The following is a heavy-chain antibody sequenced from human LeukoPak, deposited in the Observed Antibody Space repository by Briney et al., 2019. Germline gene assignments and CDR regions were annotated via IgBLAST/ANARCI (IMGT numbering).Heavy chain of an antibody. CDR3: ARETIYGSGSDNYYMDV. D-gene: IGHD3-10*01. Sequence: SGGSLRLSCAASGFTFSSYAMHWVRQAPGKGLEWVSSISSSSSYIYYADSVKGRFTISRDNAKNSLYLQMNSLRAGDTAVYYCARETIYGSGSDNYYMDVWGKGTTVTVSS. J-gene: IGHJ6*03. CDR2: ISSSSSYI. V-gene: IGHV3-21*01. CDR1: GFTFSSYA.